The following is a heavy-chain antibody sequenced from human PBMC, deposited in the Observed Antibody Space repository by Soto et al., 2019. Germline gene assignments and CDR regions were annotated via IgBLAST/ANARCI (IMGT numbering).Heavy chain of an antibody. CDR1: GFTFSTYS. CDR2: ISSSSYYI. V-gene: IGHV3-21*01. Sequence: GGSLRLSCAASGFTFSTYSMNWVRQAPGKGLEWVSSISSSSYYIYYADSVKGRFTISRDNAKNSLFLQLNSLRAEDTAVYYCARERGSCTSSSCFGSPDYWGQGTLVTVSS. J-gene: IGHJ4*02. CDR3: ARERGSCTSSSCFGSPDY. D-gene: IGHD2-15*01.